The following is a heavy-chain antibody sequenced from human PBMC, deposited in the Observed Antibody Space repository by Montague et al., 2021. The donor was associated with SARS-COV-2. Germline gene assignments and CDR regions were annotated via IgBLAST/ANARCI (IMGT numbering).Heavy chain of an antibody. CDR3: ARNFVVVFAMGGFYYHNMDV. V-gene: IGHV3-30-3*01. CDR2: ISYDGSKK. J-gene: IGHJ6*02. D-gene: IGHD2-21*01. CDR1: GFTFSSYA. Sequence: SLRLSCAASGFTFSSYAIHWVRQAPGKGLEWVAVISYDGSKKYYIDSVKGRFTISRDNSKNTLYLQMISLRAEDTAVYYCARNFVVVFAMGGFYYHNMDVWGQGTTVTVSS.